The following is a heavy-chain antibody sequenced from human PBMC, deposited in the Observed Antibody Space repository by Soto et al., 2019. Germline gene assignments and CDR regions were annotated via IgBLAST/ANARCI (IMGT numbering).Heavy chain of an antibody. J-gene: IGHJ5*02. D-gene: IGHD2-2*02. CDR1: GGSISSYY. CDR2: IYYSGST. CDR3: ARDKSRIVVVPAAIPEGWFDP. V-gene: IGHV4-59*01. Sequence: PSETLSLTCTVSGGSISSYYWSWIRQPPGKGLEWIGYIYYSGSTNYNPSLKSRVTISVDTSKNQFSLKLSSVTAADTAVYYCARDKSRIVVVPAAIPEGWFDPWGQGTLVTASS.